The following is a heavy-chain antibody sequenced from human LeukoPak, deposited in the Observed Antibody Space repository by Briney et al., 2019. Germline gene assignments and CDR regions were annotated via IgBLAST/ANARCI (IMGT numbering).Heavy chain of an antibody. V-gene: IGHV3-21*01. J-gene: IGHJ4*02. CDR2: ISSSSSYI. Sequence: PGGSLRLSCAASGFSFSSYNMNWVRQAPGKGLEWVSSISSSSSYIYYADSMKGRFTISRDNAKKSLYLQMNSLRAEDTAVYYCAKDGEGYSYGSFDYWGQGTLVTVSS. D-gene: IGHD5-18*01. CDR1: GFSFSSYN. CDR3: AKDGEGYSYGSFDY.